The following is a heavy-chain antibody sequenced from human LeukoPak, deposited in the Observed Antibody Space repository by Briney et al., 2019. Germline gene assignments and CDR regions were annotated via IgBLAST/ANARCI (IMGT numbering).Heavy chain of an antibody. CDR3: ARGRNYDFWSGYYKFRRPEFDY. J-gene: IGHJ4*02. CDR2: INHSGST. CDR1: GGSFSGYY. D-gene: IGHD3-3*01. Sequence: SETLSLTCAVYGGSFSGYYWSWVRQPPGKGLEWIGEINHSGSTNYNPSLKSRVTISVDTSKNQFSLKLSSVTAADTAVYYCARGRNYDFWSGYYKFRRPEFDYWGQGTLVTVSS. V-gene: IGHV4-34*01.